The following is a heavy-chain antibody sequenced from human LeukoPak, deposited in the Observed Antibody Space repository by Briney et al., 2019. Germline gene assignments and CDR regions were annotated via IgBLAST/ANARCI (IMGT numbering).Heavy chain of an antibody. D-gene: IGHD3-3*01. J-gene: IGHJ6*04. CDR2: ISYDGSNK. CDR3: ARVLDYDFWSGPMDV. CDR1: GFTFSSYG. Sequence: GGSLRLSCAASGFTFSSYGMHWVRQAPGKGLEWVAVISYDGSNKYYADSVKGRFTISRDNSKNTLYLQMNSLRAEDTAVYYCARVLDYDFWSGPMDVWGKGTTVTVSS. V-gene: IGHV3-30*03.